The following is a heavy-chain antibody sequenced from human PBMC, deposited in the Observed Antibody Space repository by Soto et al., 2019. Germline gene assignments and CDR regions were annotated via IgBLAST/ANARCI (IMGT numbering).Heavy chain of an antibody. V-gene: IGHV3-30-3*01. CDR2: ISYDGSNK. Sequence: GGSLRLSCAASGFTFSSYAMHWVRQAPGKGLEWVAVISYDGSNKYYADSVKGRFTISRDNSKNTLYLQMNSLRAEDTAVYYCARVGTPKYNWFDPWGQGTLVTVSS. CDR3: ARVGTPKYNWFDP. D-gene: IGHD1-1*01. J-gene: IGHJ5*02. CDR1: GFTFSSYA.